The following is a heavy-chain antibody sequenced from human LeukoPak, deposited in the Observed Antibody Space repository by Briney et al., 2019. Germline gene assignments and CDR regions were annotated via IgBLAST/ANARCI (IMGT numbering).Heavy chain of an antibody. D-gene: IGHD2-2*01. CDR1: GGSISNWY. CDR2: IYSSGST. CDR3: ARKLASSTLKAGAFDI. V-gene: IGHV4-4*07. Sequence: SETLSVTCTVSGGSISNWYWSWFRQPAGKRLEWIGRIYSSGSTIYNPSLKSRVTMSVDTSTNQISLRLTSVTAADTAMYYCARKLASSTLKAGAFDIWGQGTMVTVSS. J-gene: IGHJ3*02.